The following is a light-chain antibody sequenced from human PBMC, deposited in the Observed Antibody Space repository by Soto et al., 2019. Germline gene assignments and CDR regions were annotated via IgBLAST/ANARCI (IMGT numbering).Light chain of an antibody. CDR1: QSLLHSNGYNY. V-gene: IGKV2-28*01. J-gene: IGKJ2*01. CDR2: LGS. CDR3: MQALQTPYT. Sequence: DIVMTQSPLSLPVTPGESASISCRSSQSLLHSNGYNYLDWYLQKPGQSPQLLIYLGSNRASGVPDRFSGSGSGTDFTLKISRVEAEDVGVYYCMQALQTPYTFGQGTKVDIK.